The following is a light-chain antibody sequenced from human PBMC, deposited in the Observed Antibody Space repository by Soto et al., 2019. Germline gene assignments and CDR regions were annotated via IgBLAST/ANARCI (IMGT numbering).Light chain of an antibody. CDR1: SSNIGSNT. CDR2: SNN. CDR3: AAWDDSLNGYV. V-gene: IGLV1-44*01. Sequence: QSVLTQPTSASGTPGQRVTISCSGSSSNIGSNTVNWYQQLPGTAPKLLIYSNNQRPSGVPDRFSGSKSGTSASLAISGLQSEDEDDYYCAAWDDSLNGYVFGTGTQLTVL. J-gene: IGLJ1*01.